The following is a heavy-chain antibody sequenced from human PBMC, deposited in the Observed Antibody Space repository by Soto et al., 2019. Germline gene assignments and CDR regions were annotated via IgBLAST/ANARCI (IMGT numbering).Heavy chain of an antibody. Sequence: PGGSLRLSCAASGVTFSSYGMHWVRQAPGKGLEWVAVIWYDGSNKYYADSVKGRFTISRDNSKNTLYLQMNSLRAEDTAVYYCARSSYCSSTSCYVSYYYYGMDVWGQGTTVTVSS. J-gene: IGHJ6*02. CDR2: IWYDGSNK. CDR3: ARSSYCSSTSCYVSYYYYGMDV. D-gene: IGHD2-2*01. V-gene: IGHV3-33*01. CDR1: GVTFSSYG.